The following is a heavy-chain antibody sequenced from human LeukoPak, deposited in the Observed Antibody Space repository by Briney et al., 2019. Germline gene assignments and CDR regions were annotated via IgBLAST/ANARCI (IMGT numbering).Heavy chain of an antibody. D-gene: IGHD5-24*01. CDR2: IYHSGST. V-gene: IGHV4-38-2*01. Sequence: PSETLSLTCAVSGYSISSGYYGGWIRQPPGKGLEWIGSIYHSGSTYYNPSLKSRVTISVDTSKNQFSLKLSSVTAADTAVYYCARSPERWLQLLIDYWGQGTLVTVSS. CDR3: ARSPERWLQLLIDY. J-gene: IGHJ4*02. CDR1: GYSISSGYY.